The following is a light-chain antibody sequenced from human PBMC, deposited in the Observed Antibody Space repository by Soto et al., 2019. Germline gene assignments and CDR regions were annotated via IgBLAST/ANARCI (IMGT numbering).Light chain of an antibody. CDR3: QQYDSYPFT. Sequence: AIRMTQSPSSFSASTGDRVTITCRASQGISSYLAWYQQKPGKAPKLLIYAASTLQSGVPSRFSGSGAGTDFTLTHRCLQSEDFATYYCQQYDSYPFTFGPGTKVDIK. CDR2: AAS. J-gene: IGKJ3*01. CDR1: QGISSY. V-gene: IGKV1-8*01.